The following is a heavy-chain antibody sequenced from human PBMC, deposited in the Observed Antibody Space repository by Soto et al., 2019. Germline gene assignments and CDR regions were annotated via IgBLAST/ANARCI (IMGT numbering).Heavy chain of an antibody. J-gene: IGHJ4*02. D-gene: IGHD2-15*01. CDR2: IYYSGST. Sequence: PSETLSLTCAVSGGSISSGDYYWSWIRQPPGKGLEWIGYIYYSGSTYYNPSLKSRVTISVDTSKNQFSLKLSSVTAADTAVYYCATFCSGGSCYIVKNDYWGQGTLVTVSS. CDR3: ATFCSGGSCYIVKNDY. V-gene: IGHV4-30-4*01. CDR1: GGSISSGDYY.